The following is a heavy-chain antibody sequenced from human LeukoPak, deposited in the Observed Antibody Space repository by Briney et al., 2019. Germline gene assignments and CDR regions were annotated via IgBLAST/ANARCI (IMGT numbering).Heavy chain of an antibody. V-gene: IGHV3-30*18. D-gene: IGHD3-10*02. CDR3: AELGITMIGGV. Sequence: PGGSLRLSCGASGFTFSSYGMHWVRQAPGKGLDWVAVISYDGSHKYYADSVKGRFTISRDTSKNTLYLQMNSLRAEDTAVYYCAELGITMIGGVWGKGTTVTISS. J-gene: IGHJ6*04. CDR2: ISYDGSHK. CDR1: GFTFSSYG.